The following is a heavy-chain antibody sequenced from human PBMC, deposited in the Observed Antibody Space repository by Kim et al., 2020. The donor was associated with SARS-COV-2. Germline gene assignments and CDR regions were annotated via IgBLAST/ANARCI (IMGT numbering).Heavy chain of an antibody. Sequence: SETLSLTCTVSGYSISSGYYWGWIRQPPGKGLEWIGSIYHSGSTYYNPSLKSRVTISVDTSKNQFSLKLSSVTAADTAVYYCARDPVLLWFGEKKFDPWG. CDR3: ARDPVLLWFGEKKFDP. V-gene: IGHV4-38-2*02. CDR1: GYSISSGYY. J-gene: IGHJ5*02. CDR2: IYHSGST. D-gene: IGHD3-10*01.